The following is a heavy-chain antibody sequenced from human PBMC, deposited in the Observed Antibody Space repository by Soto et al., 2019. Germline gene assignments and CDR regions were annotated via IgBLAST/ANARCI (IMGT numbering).Heavy chain of an antibody. V-gene: IGHV4-31*03. Sequence: LSLTCTVSGGSISSGGYYWSWIRQHPGKGLEWIGYIYYSGSTYYNPSLKSRVTISVDTSKNQFSLKLSSVTAADTAVYYCAREGGYDFWSGFASVAYGMDVWGQGTTVTVSS. D-gene: IGHD3-3*01. CDR2: IYYSGST. CDR1: GGSISSGGYY. J-gene: IGHJ6*02. CDR3: AREGGYDFWSGFASVAYGMDV.